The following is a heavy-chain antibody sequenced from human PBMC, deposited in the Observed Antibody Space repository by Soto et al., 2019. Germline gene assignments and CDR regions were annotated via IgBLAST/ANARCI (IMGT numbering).Heavy chain of an antibody. CDR1: GFTFSSYG. CDR3: ARDPMRSSSWLPHPLLY. D-gene: IGHD6-13*01. V-gene: IGHV3-33*01. CDR2: IWYDGSNK. Sequence: GGSLRLSCAASGFTFSSYGMHWVRQAPGKGLEWVAVIWYDGSNKYYADSVKGRFTISRDNSKNTLYLQMNSLRAEDTAFYYCARDPMRSSSWLPHPLLYWGQGTLVTVSS. J-gene: IGHJ4*02.